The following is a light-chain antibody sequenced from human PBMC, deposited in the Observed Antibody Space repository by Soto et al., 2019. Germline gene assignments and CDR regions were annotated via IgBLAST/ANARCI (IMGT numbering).Light chain of an antibody. CDR1: NSDVGGYNY. J-gene: IGLJ3*02. V-gene: IGLV2-14*01. Sequence: QSALTQPASVSGSPGQSITISCTGTNSDVGGYNYVSWYQQHPGKAPKLMIYGVSNRPSGVSNRFSGSKSGNTASLTISGLQAEDEADYYCNSYASSSTRVFGGGTKLTVL. CDR3: NSYASSSTRV. CDR2: GVS.